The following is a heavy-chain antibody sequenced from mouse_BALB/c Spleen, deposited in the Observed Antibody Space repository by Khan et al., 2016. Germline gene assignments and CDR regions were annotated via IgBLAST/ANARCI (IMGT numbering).Heavy chain of an antibody. D-gene: IGHD2-4*01. CDR3: ARSPYDYDVGFAY. CDR2: IDPANGNP. Sequence: IQLVQSGAELVKPGASVKLSCTASGFNIKDTYMHWVKQRPEQGLEWIGRIDPANGNPNYDPKFQGKATITADTSSNTAYLQLSSLTSEETADYYCARSPYDYDVGFAYWGQGTLVTVSA. V-gene: IGHV14-3*02. CDR1: GFNIKDTY. J-gene: IGHJ3*01.